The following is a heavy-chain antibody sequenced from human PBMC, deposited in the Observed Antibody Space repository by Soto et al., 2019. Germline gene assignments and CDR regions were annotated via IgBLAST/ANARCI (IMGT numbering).Heavy chain of an antibody. V-gene: IGHV3-23*01. CDR3: AKSEGADYGDYVPPFLYYMDV. J-gene: IGHJ6*03. CDR2: ISGSGGST. Sequence: GGSLRLSCAASGFTFSSYAMSWVRQAPGKGLEWVSAISGSGGSTYYADSVKGRFTISRDNSKNTLYLQMNSLRAEDTAVYYCAKSEGADYGDYVPPFLYYMDVWGKGTTVTVSS. D-gene: IGHD4-17*01. CDR1: GFTFSSYA.